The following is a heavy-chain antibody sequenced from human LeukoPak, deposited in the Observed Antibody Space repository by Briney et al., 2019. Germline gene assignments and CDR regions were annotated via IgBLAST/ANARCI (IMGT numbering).Heavy chain of an antibody. D-gene: IGHD6-13*01. V-gene: IGHV4-59*08. J-gene: IGHJ5*02. CDR2: IYYSGST. CDR3: ARHLAAAGRRFDP. CDR1: GGSISSYY. Sequence: SETLSLTCTVSGGSISSYYWSWIRQPPGKGLEWIGYIYYSGSTNYNPSLKSRVTISVDTSKNQFSLKLGSVTAADTAVYYCARHLAAAGRRFDPWGQGTLVTVSS.